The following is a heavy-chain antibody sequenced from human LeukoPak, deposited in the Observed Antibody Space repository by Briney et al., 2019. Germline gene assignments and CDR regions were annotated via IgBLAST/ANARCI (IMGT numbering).Heavy chain of an antibody. CDR3: ATTRRGYCTNGVCRAGFDI. V-gene: IGHV1-69*13. CDR1: GGTFSSYA. D-gene: IGHD2-8*01. Sequence: SVKVSCKASGGTFSSYAISWVRQAPGQGLEWMGGIIPIFGTANYAQKFQGRVTITADESTSTAYMELSSLRSEDTAVYYCATTRRGYCTNGVCRAGFDIWGQGTMVTVSS. CDR2: IIPIFGTA. J-gene: IGHJ3*02.